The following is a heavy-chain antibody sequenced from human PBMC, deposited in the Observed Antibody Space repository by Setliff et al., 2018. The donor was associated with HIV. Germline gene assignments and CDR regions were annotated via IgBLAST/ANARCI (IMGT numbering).Heavy chain of an antibody. D-gene: IGHD3-22*01. CDR2: INPNSGGT. Sequence: GASVKVSCKASGYTFTGYYMHWVRQAPGQGLEWMGRINPNSGGTNYAQKFQGRVTMTRDTSISTAYMELSRLRSDDTAVYYCARDYYGSSGYPIATYYFDYWGQGTLVTVSS. V-gene: IGHV1-2*06. CDR3: ARDYYGSSGYPIATYYFDY. J-gene: IGHJ4*02. CDR1: GYTFTGYY.